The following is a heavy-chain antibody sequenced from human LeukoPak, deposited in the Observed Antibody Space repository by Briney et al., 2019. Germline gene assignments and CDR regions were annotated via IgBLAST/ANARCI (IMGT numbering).Heavy chain of an antibody. Sequence: PSETLSLTCAVSGGSISSGGYSWSWIRQPPGKGLEWIGYIYHSGSTNYNPSLKSRVTISVDTSKNQFSLRLSSVTAADTAVYYCARQVGSMTTVTRNNWFDPWGQGTLVTVSS. V-gene: IGHV4-30-2*01. CDR2: IYHSGST. D-gene: IGHD4-17*01. J-gene: IGHJ5*02. CDR1: GGSISSGGYS. CDR3: ARQVGSMTTVTRNNWFDP.